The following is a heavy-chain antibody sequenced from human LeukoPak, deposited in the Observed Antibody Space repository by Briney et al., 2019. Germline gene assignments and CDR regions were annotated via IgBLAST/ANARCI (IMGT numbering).Heavy chain of an antibody. Sequence: PGGSPRLSCAASGFTFSSYAMSWVRQAPGKGLEWVSAISGSGGSTYYADSVKGRFTISRDNSKNTLYLQMNSLRAEGTAVYYCAKDPYSSGWYLWFDPWGQGTLVTVSS. J-gene: IGHJ5*02. V-gene: IGHV3-23*01. CDR1: GFTFSSYA. D-gene: IGHD6-19*01. CDR3: AKDPYSSGWYLWFDP. CDR2: ISGSGGST.